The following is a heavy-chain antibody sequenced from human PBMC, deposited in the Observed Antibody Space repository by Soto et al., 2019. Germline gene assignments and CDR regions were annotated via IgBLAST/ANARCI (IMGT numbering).Heavy chain of an antibody. CDR2: INHSGST. J-gene: IGHJ6*02. CDR3: ARYAFDSGSYYRQPSYYYGMDV. V-gene: IGHV4-34*01. Sequence: PSETLSLTCAVYGGSFSGYYWSWIRQPPGKGLEWIGEINHSGSTNYNPSLKSRVTISVDTSKNQFSLKLSSVTAADTAVYYCARYAFDSGSYYRQPSYYYGMDVWGQGTTV. D-gene: IGHD1-26*01. CDR1: GGSFSGYY.